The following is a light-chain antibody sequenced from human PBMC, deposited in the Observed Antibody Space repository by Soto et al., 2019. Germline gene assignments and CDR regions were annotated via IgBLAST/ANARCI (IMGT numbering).Light chain of an antibody. CDR1: QSLTSSY. Sequence: EIVLTQSPGTLSLSRGERATLSCRASQSLTSSYLAWYQQKPGQSPRLLIYGASRRATGIPDRFSGSGSGTDFTLTISRLEPEDFAVYYCQQYDASLWTFGQGTKVDI. V-gene: IGKV3-20*01. J-gene: IGKJ1*01. CDR3: QQYDASLWT. CDR2: GAS.